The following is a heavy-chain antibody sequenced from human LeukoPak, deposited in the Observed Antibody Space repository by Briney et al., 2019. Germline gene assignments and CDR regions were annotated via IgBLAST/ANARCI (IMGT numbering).Heavy chain of an antibody. CDR3: ARDRSGWYCFDY. D-gene: IGHD6-19*01. Sequence: GGSLRLSCAASGFTFSSYGMHWVRQAPGKGLEWVAVIWYDGSNKYYADSVKGRFTISRDNSKNTLYLQMNSLRAEDTAVYYCARDRSGWYCFDYWGQGTQVTVSS. CDR1: GFTFSSYG. V-gene: IGHV3-33*01. J-gene: IGHJ4*02. CDR2: IWYDGSNK.